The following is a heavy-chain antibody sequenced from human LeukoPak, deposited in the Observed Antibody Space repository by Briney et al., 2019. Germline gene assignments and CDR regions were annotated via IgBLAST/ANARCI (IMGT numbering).Heavy chain of an antibody. D-gene: IGHD2-2*01. J-gene: IGHJ6*03. CDR1: GYSFTSYW. CDR2: IYPGDSDT. V-gene: IGHV5-51*01. Sequence: GESLKISCKGSGYSFTSYWIGWVRQMPGKGLEWMGIIYPGDSDTRYSPSFQGQVTISADKSNSTAYLQWSSLKASDTAMYYCARAVVPAAFRYYYYYMDVWGKGTTVTVSS. CDR3: ARAVVPAAFRYYYYYMDV.